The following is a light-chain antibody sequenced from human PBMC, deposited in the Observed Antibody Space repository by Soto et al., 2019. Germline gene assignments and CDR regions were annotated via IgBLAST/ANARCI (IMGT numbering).Light chain of an antibody. CDR3: QQYGLPPLS. CDR2: GAS. V-gene: IGKV3-20*01. J-gene: IGKJ2*01. Sequence: EIVLTQSPGTLSLSPGERATLSCRASQSVYNNYLAWYQQKPGQTPRILVNGASNSATGIPDRFRGGGSGTDFTLTISSLEPEDFAVYYCQQYGLPPLSFGQGTRVEIK. CDR1: QSVYNNY.